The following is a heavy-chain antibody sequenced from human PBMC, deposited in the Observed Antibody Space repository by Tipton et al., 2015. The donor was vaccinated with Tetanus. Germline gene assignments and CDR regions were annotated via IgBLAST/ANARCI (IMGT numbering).Heavy chain of an antibody. V-gene: IGHV6-1*01. J-gene: IGHJ6*02. CDR3: ARDNGGWDDYYYYGMDV. Sequence: GLVKPSQTLSLTCAISGDSVSSNSAAWNWIRQSPSRGLEWLGRTYYRPKWYNDYAVSVKSRITINPDTSKNQFSLQLNSVTPEDTAVYYCARDNGGWDDYYYYGMDVWGQGTTVTVSS. CDR1: GDSVSSNSAA. D-gene: IGHD6-19*01. CDR2: TYYRPKWYN.